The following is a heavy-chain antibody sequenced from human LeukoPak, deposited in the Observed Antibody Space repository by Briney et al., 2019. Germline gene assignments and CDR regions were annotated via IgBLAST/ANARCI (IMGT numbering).Heavy chain of an antibody. J-gene: IGHJ3*01. Sequence: GGSLRLSCAASGISVSNDYMSWVRQAPGKGLEWVSAIYADGYTRDAASVKGRFSISRHDSKNTVYLQMDNLRPEDTAVYYCARDRRGEKDFDVWGPGTMVTVSS. CDR1: GISVSNDY. V-gene: IGHV3-53*04. CDR2: IYADGYT. CDR3: ARDRRGEKDFDV.